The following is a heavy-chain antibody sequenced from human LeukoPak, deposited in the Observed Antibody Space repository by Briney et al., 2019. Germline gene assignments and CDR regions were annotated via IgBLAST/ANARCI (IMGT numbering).Heavy chain of an antibody. V-gene: IGHV3-9*01. CDR1: GFTFDDYA. Sequence: GGSLRLSCAVSGFTFDDYAMHWVRQAPGKGLEWVSGISWNSGSIGYADSVKGRFTISRDNAENSLYLQMNSLRAEDTALYYCAKDISSIVVVPDYWGQGTLVTVSS. CDR3: AKDISSIVVVPDY. D-gene: IGHD2-2*01. J-gene: IGHJ4*02. CDR2: ISWNSGSI.